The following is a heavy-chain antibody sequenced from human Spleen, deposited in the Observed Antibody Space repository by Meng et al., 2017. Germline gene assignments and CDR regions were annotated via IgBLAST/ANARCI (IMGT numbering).Heavy chain of an antibody. D-gene: IGHD3-22*01. J-gene: IGHJ5*02. CDR2: INTNTGNP. Sequence: VHLVQSGFEFKKPGALVKVSCKASGYTFTSSAMNWVRQAPGQGLEWMGWINTNTGNPTYAQGFTGRFVFSLDTSVSTAYLQISSLKAEDTAVYYCAREQYYYDSSGYSPWGQGTLVTVSS. CDR3: AREQYYYDSSGYSP. V-gene: IGHV7-4-1*02. CDR1: GYTFTSSA.